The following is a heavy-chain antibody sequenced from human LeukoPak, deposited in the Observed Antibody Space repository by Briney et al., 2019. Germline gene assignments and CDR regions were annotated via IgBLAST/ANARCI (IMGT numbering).Heavy chain of an antibody. Sequence: PGGSLRLSCVASAFSDKSNYMSWVRQAPGKGLEWVSVSYSGGSTYYEDSVKGRFTVSSDVSKNTLYSQMNNLRGEDTAVYYCASRHCSGENCYAGPLDFWGQGIQVTVSS. J-gene: IGHJ4*02. V-gene: IGHV3-53*01. CDR3: ASRHCSGENCYAGPLDF. D-gene: IGHD2-8*02. CDR1: AFSDKSNY. CDR2: SYSGGST.